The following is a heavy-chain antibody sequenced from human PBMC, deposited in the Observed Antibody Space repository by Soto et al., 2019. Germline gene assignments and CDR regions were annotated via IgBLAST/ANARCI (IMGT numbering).Heavy chain of an antibody. Sequence: SEDLPLPWAVSGGSPSPGGYPLSWIRQPPGKGLEWIGYIYHSGSTYYNPSLKSRVTISVDRSKNQFSLKLNSVTAADTAVYFCARGDGVRGIIFDYCGQRTLVTVSS. D-gene: IGHD3-10*01. CDR3: ARGDGVRGIIFDY. V-gene: IGHV4-30-2*01. CDR2: IYHSGST. J-gene: IGHJ4*02. CDR1: GGSPSPGGYP.